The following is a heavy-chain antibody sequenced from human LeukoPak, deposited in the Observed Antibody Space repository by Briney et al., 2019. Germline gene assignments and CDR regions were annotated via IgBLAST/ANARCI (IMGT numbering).Heavy chain of an antibody. D-gene: IGHD3-16*01. V-gene: IGHV4-39*01. Sequence: SETLSLTCAVYGGSFSGYYWGWIRQPPGKGLEWIGSIYDSGSTYYNPSLKSRITISVDTSKNQFSLKLNSVTAADTAIYYCARHLKGRSHASFYYFDYWGQGTLVTVSS. CDR2: IYDSGST. CDR3: ARHLKGRSHASFYYFDY. J-gene: IGHJ4*02. CDR1: GGSFSGYY.